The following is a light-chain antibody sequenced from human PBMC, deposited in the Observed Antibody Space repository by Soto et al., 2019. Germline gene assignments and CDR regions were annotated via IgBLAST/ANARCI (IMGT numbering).Light chain of an antibody. CDR1: QGVSGN. J-gene: IGKJ1*01. CDR2: GAS. CDR3: QQDYNLRA. V-gene: IGKV3D-15*01. Sequence: EIVMTQSPATLSVSPVERATLSCRASQGVSGNLAWYQQKPGQAPRLLIYGASTRATSIPARFSGSGSGTDFTLTISSLKPEDFAVYYCQQDYNLRAFGQGTKVDIK.